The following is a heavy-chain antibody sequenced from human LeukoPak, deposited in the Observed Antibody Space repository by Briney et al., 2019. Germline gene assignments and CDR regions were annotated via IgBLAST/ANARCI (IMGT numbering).Heavy chain of an antibody. CDR3: VTGYLRFDN. CDR1: GFTFSTYP. D-gene: IGHD3-22*01. V-gene: IGHV3-30*04. J-gene: IGHJ4*02. CDR2: IADDGKDK. Sequence: GGSLRLSCAASGFTFSTYPMHWVRQAPGKGLEWVAVIADDGKDKHYADSVEGRFTMSRDNSKNTLNLQMDSLRAEDTAVYYCVTGYLRFDNWGQGTLVTVSS.